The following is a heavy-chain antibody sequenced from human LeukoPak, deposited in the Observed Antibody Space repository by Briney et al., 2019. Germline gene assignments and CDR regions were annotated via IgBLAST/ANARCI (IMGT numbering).Heavy chain of an antibody. CDR1: GYSISNGYY. D-gene: IGHD3-3*01. V-gene: IGHV4-38-2*01. CDR2: LYHSDST. CDR3: ARQYDSYYYYVDV. J-gene: IGHJ6*03. Sequence: SETLSLTCAVSGYSISNGYYWVWIRQPPGKGLEWIGSLYHSDSTYYNPSLKSRVTMSVDTSKNQFSLKLSFVTAADTAVYYCARQYDSYYYYVDVWGKGTTVTVSS.